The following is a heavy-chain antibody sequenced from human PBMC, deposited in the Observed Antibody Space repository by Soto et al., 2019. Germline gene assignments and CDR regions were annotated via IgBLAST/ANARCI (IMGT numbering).Heavy chain of an antibody. Sequence: QVQLVQSGAEVKKPGASVKVSCKASGYTFTSYDINWVRQATGQGLEWMGWMNPNSGNTGYAQKFQGRGTMTRNNSISTAYMELSSLRSEATAVYYCAPRGVGDIVYYYGMDVWGQGTTVTVSS. CDR2: MNPNSGNT. D-gene: IGHD2-15*01. J-gene: IGHJ6*02. CDR3: APRGVGDIVYYYGMDV. CDR1: GYTFTSYD. V-gene: IGHV1-8*01.